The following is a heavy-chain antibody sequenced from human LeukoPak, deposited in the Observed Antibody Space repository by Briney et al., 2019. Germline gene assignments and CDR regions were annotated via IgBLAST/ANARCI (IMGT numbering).Heavy chain of an antibody. CDR1: GGSISSYY. CDR2: IYYSGST. CDR3: ARDFRTNYYYYMDV. Sequence: SETLSLTCTVSGGSISSYYWSWIRQPPGKGLEWIGYIYYSGSTNYNPSLKSRVTISVDTSKNQFSLRLSSVTAADTAVYYCARDFRTNYYYYMDVWGKGTTVTVSS. V-gene: IGHV4-59*01. J-gene: IGHJ6*03. D-gene: IGHD1-14*01.